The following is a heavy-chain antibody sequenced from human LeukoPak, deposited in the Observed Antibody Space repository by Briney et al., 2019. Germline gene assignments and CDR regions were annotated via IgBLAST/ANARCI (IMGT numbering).Heavy chain of an antibody. Sequence: PGGSLRLSCSASGFTFSSSWMHWVRQAPGKGLVWVSRINRDGSSISYADSVKGRFTISRDNAKNTLYLQMNSLRAEDTAVYYCAREIAAAGTDWGQGTLVTVSS. J-gene: IGHJ4*02. D-gene: IGHD6-13*01. CDR1: GFTFSSSW. CDR3: AREIAAAGTD. CDR2: INRDGSSI. V-gene: IGHV3-74*01.